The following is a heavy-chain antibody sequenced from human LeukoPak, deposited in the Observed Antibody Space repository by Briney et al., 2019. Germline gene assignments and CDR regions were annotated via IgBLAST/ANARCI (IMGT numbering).Heavy chain of an antibody. D-gene: IGHD3-22*01. V-gene: IGHV4-39*07. CDR2: IYYSGST. CDR1: GGSISSSSYY. Sequence: PSETLSLTCTVSGGSISSSSYYWGWIRQPPGKRLEWIGSIYYSGSTYYNPSLKSRVTISVDTSKNQFSLKLSSVTAADTAVYYCARDGQLLPDYWGQGTLVTVSS. J-gene: IGHJ4*02. CDR3: ARDGQLLPDY.